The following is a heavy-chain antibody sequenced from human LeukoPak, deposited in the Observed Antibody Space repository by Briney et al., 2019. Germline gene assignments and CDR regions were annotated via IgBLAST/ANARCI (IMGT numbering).Heavy chain of an antibody. CDR3: ARSPHYYDSSDHYYGDDALDI. CDR2: INPSGGST. Sequence: ASVKVSCKASGYTFTSYYMYWVRQAPGQGLEWMGIINPSGGSTSYARKFQGRVTMTRDTSTRTVYMELSSLRSEDTAVYYCARSPHYYDSSDHYYGDDALDIWGQGTMVTVSS. CDR1: GYTFTSYY. J-gene: IGHJ3*02. V-gene: IGHV1-46*01. D-gene: IGHD3-22*01.